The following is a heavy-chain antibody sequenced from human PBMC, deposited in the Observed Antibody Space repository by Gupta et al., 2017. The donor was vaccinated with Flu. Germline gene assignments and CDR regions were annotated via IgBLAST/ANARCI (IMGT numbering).Heavy chain of an antibody. D-gene: IGHD1-26*01. Sequence: VTLKESGPVLVKPTETLPLTSTVSGFSPRTPRMGVSWIRQPPGKALEWLEHIFPNDEKSYSTSLKSRLTISKDTTKSQVVHTMTNMDPVDTATYYCARIPLREWELLGYYYYMDVWGKGTTVTVSS. J-gene: IGHJ6*03. CDR2: IFPNDEK. CDR3: ARIPLREWELLGYYYYMDV. V-gene: IGHV2-26*01. CDR1: GFSPRTPRMG.